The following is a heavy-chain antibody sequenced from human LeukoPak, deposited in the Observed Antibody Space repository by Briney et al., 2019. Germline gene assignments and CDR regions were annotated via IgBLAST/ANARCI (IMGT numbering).Heavy chain of an antibody. D-gene: IGHD5-18*01. CDR2: IYYSGST. CDR3: ARENTAMAFDY. V-gene: IGHV4-31*03. J-gene: IGHJ4*02. Sequence: SETLSLTCTVSGGSISSGGYYWSWIRQHPGEGLEWIGYIYYSGSTYYNPSLKSRVTISVDTSKNQFSLKLSSVTAADTAVYYCARENTAMAFDYWGQGTLVTVSS. CDR1: GGSISSGGYY.